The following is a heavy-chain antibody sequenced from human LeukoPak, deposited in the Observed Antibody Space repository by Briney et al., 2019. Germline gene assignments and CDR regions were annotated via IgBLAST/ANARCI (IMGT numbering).Heavy chain of an antibody. CDR3: ARGQIYDYWTPVSWKFDL. Sequence: SETLSLTCSVSGFSITSGYFWGWIRQSPGKGLEWIGNIYTTGAGSTYYNPSVKSRVTLFSDKPKNQLSLKMNSVTAAHTAVYYCARGQIYDYWTPVSWKFDLWGRGTLVSVSS. V-gene: IGHV4-38-2*02. D-gene: IGHD3/OR15-3a*01. J-gene: IGHJ2*01. CDR1: GFSITSGYF. CDR2: IYTTGAGST.